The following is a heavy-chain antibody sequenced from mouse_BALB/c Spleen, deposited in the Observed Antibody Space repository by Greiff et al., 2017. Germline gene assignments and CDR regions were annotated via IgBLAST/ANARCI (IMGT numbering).Heavy chain of an antibody. CDR1: GFSLTSYG. CDR2: IWAGGST. D-gene: IGHD2-3*01. CDR3: ARAYDGYYPAWFAY. J-gene: IGHJ3*01. Sequence: VQLVESGPGLVAPSQSLSITCTVSGFSLTSYGVHWVRQPPGKGLEWLGVIWAGGSTNYNSALMSRLSISKDNSKSQVFLKMNSLQTDDTAMYYCARAYDGYYPAWFAYWGQGTLVTVSA. V-gene: IGHV2-9*02.